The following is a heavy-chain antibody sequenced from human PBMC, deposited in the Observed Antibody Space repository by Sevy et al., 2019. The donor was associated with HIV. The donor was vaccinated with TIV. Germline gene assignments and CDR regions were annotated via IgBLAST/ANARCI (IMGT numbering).Heavy chain of an antibody. CDR1: GFTFSSYA. CDR3: AKGLSSSWYLYYYGMDV. Sequence: GGSLRLSYAASGFTFSSYAMSWVRQAPGKGLEWVSAISGSGGSTYYAYSVKGRFTISRDNSKNTLYLQMNSLRAEDTAVYYCAKGLSSSWYLYYYGMDVWGQGTTVTVSS. V-gene: IGHV3-23*01. J-gene: IGHJ6*02. CDR2: ISGSGGST. D-gene: IGHD6-13*01.